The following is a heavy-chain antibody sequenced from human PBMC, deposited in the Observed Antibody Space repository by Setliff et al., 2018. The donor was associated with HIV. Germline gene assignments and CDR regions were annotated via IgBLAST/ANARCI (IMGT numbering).Heavy chain of an antibody. CDR2: IKQDGSEK. D-gene: IGHD2-15*01. J-gene: IGHJ2*01. V-gene: IGHV3-7*01. CDR3: ARYRDGGNGWYFDL. CDR1: GFTFSSYW. Sequence: GGSLRLSCAASGFTFSSYWMSWVRQAPGKGLEWVANIKQDGSEKYYVDSVKGRFTISRDNAKNSLYLQMNSLRAEDTAVYYCARYRDGGNGWYFDLWGRGTLVTVSS.